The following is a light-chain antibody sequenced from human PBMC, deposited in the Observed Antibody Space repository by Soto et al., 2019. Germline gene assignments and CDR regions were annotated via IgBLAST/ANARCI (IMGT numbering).Light chain of an antibody. CDR3: SSYTSSSTPIVV. J-gene: IGLJ2*01. Sequence: QSALTQPASVSGSPGQSITISCTGTSSDVGGYNYVSWYQQHPGKAPKLMIYDVSNRPSGVSNRFSGSKSGNTASLTISGLQAEDEADYYCSSYTSSSTPIVVFGGGAKLNVL. V-gene: IGLV2-14*01. CDR1: SSDVGGYNY. CDR2: DVS.